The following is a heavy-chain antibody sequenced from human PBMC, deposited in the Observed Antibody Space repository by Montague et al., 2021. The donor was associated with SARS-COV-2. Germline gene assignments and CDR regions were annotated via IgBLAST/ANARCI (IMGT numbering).Heavy chain of an antibody. D-gene: IGHD2-15*01. CDR2: IYNSGSN. J-gene: IGHJ6*02. Sequence: SETLSLTCTVSGGSISSSNWRSLGRQPAGKRQAWVWVIYNSGSNNYNPSLKSRTTLSVDKTKNQFPLKLSSATAADTAVYYCARSRGRLQWPYYDYYGMDVWGQGTTVTVSS. CDR1: GGSISSSNW. CDR3: ARSRGRLQWPYYDYYGMDV. V-gene: IGHV4-4*02.